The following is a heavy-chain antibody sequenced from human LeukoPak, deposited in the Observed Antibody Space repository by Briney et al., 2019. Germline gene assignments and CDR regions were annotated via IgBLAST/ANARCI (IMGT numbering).Heavy chain of an antibody. CDR2: INAGNGNT. CDR1: GYTFTSYA. D-gene: IGHD5-12*01. V-gene: IGHV1-3*01. Sequence: ASVKVSCKASGYTFTSYAMHWVRQAPGQRLERMGWINAGNGNTKYSQKFQGRVTITRDTSASTAYMELSSLRSEDTAVYYCARDFGNSGYDPYYYYGMDVWGQGTLVTVSS. CDR3: ARDFGNSGYDPYYYYGMDV. J-gene: IGHJ6*02.